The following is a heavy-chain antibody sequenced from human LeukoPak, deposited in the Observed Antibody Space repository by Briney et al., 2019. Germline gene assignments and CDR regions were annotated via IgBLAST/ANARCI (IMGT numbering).Heavy chain of an antibody. J-gene: IGHJ6*01. CDR1: SGSISSSSYY. CDR3: ARESTPGHYYYYGMDV. CDR2: FCYSEST. V-gene: IGHV4-39*02. Sequence: SETLSLTCTVSSGSISSSSYYWGWIRQPPGRGVERIGSFCYSESTYNNQALKSRVTMSVDTSKNLFAMNLSSVTAADTAVYYCARESTPGHYYYYGMDVWGQGTTVTVSS.